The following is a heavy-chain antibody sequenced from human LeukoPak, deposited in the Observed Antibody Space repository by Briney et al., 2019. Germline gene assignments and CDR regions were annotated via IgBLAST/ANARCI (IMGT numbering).Heavy chain of an antibody. V-gene: IGHV3-21*06. D-gene: IGHD1-26*01. CDR3: ARDLVGATKAVVPY. Sequence: GSLRLSCAASGFTFSTYTMNWVRQAPGKGLEWVSSISSSSTCIYYADSVKGRFYISRDNAQNSLYLQMDSLRDEDTAVYYCARDLVGATKAVVPYWGQGTLVTVSS. CDR2: ISSSSTCI. J-gene: IGHJ4*02. CDR1: GFTFSTYT.